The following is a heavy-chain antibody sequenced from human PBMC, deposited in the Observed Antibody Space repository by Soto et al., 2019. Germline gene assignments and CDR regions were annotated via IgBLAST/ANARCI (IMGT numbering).Heavy chain of an antibody. CDR3: ARDLAGLTTVLYFYGMDV. CDR2: INSGGGST. J-gene: IGHJ6*02. CDR1: GYTFTNYY. V-gene: IGHV1-46*01. D-gene: IGHD4-4*01. Sequence: ASVKVSCKASGYTFTNYYIYWVRQAPGQGLEWMGIINSGGGSTSYAQKFQGGVTMTRDTSTSTVYMELSSLRSEDTAVYYCARDLAGLTTVLYFYGMDVWGQGTTVTVSS.